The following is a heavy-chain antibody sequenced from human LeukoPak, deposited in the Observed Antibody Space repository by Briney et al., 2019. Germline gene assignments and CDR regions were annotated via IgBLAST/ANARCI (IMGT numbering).Heavy chain of an antibody. J-gene: IGHJ3*02. CDR1: GGPISSYY. V-gene: IGHV4-59*01. CDR2: IYYSGST. CDR3: ARVGYYYDSSGYLTQNAFDI. D-gene: IGHD3-22*01. Sequence: SETLSLTCTVSGGPISSYYWSWIRQPPGEGLGWIGYIYYSGSTNYNPSLKSRVTISVDTSKNQFSLKLSSVTAADTAVYYCARVGYYYDSSGYLTQNAFDIWGQGTMVTVSS.